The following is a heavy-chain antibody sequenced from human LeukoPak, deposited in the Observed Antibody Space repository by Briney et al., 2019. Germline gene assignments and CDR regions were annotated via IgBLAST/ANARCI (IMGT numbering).Heavy chain of an antibody. Sequence: GGSLRLSCAASGFTVSSNYMSWVRQAPGKGLEWVSVTYSGGSTYYADSVKGRFTISRDNSKNTLHLQMNSLRAEDTAVYYCARDQYDSRWTTFDYWGQGTLVTVSS. CDR2: TYSGGST. CDR3: ARDQYDSRWTTFDY. V-gene: IGHV3-66*01. CDR1: GFTVSSNY. D-gene: IGHD3-22*01. J-gene: IGHJ4*02.